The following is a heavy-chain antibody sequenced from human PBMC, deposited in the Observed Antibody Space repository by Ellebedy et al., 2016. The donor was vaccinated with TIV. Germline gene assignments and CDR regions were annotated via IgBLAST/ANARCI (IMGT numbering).Heavy chain of an antibody. CDR1: GFTFSTYT. V-gene: IGHV3-21*01. J-gene: IGHJ4*02. Sequence: GESLKISCAASGFTFSTYTMNWVRQAPGKGLEWVSSISSSGTYIHNADSVKGRFTISRDNATNSLYLQMNSLRVEDTAVYYCARPAASYSSSWYDFDCWGQGTLVTVSS. D-gene: IGHD6-13*01. CDR3: ARPAASYSSSWYDFDC. CDR2: ISSSGTYI.